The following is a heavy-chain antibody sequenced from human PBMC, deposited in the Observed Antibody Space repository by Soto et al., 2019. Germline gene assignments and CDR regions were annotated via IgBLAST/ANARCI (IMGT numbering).Heavy chain of an antibody. J-gene: IGHJ5*01. CDR2: ISSSSTTK. V-gene: IGHV3-48*02. Sequence: EVQLVESGGGLVQPGGSLRLSCEASGFTFSSYSMNWVRQAPGKGLEWVSYISSSSTTKYYADSVKGRFTISRDNAKNSLYLQMNGLRDEDRAVYYCARPSSGWEYWFDCWCQGTLVIVSS. CDR1: GFTFSSYS. CDR3: ARPSSGWEYWFDC. D-gene: IGHD6-19*01.